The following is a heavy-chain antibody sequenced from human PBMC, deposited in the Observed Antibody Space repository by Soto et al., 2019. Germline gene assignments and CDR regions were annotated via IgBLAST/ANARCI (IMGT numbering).Heavy chain of an antibody. D-gene: IGHD3-10*01. J-gene: IGHJ4*02. Sequence: QITLKESGPTLVKPTQTLTLTCAFSGFSLNTGGVGVGWVRQPPGKALEWLALIYWDNDKRYSPSLKSRLAITKDTPKNHVVLLMTDMDPVDTATYYCAHNNYYGSGSVYWGQGTLVTVSS. CDR3: AHNNYYGSGSVY. CDR1: GFSLNTGGVG. V-gene: IGHV2-5*02. CDR2: IYWDNDK.